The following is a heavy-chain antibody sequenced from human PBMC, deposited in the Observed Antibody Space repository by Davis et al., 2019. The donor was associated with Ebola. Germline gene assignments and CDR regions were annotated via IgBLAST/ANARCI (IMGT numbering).Heavy chain of an antibody. D-gene: IGHD1-26*01. J-gene: IGHJ3*02. CDR1: GASISSRSYY. Sequence: SETLSLTCTVSGASISSRSYYWGWIRQPPGKGLEWVGSFSYGANTHYYHPSLRSRVTISVDTSRNQFSLKLSSATAADTAVYYCARPWYSGTYYDAYDIWGQGTMVAVSS. CDR3: ARPWYSGTYYDAYDI. V-gene: IGHV4-39*01. CDR2: FSYGANTH.